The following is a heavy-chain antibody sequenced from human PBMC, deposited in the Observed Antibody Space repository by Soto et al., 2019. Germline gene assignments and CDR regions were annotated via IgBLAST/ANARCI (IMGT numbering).Heavy chain of an antibody. CDR3: AKPYVGGWSVFDY. CDR2: ISYDGSNK. J-gene: IGHJ4*02. D-gene: IGHD1-26*01. V-gene: IGHV3-30*18. Sequence: QVQLVESGGGVVQPGRSLRLSCAASGFTFSSYGMHWVRQAPGKGLEWVAVISYDGSNKYYADSVKGRFTISRDNSKNTLYLQMNSLRAEDTAVYYCAKPYVGGWSVFDYWGQGTLVTVSS. CDR1: GFTFSSYG.